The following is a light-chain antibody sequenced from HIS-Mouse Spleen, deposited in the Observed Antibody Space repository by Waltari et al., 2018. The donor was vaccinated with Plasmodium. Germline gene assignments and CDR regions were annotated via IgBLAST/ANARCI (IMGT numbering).Light chain of an antibody. CDR2: GAS. Sequence: EIVMTQSPATLSVSPGERATLSCRASQSVRSNLDWYQQKPGQAPRLRIYGASTRATGIPARFIGSGSGTEFTLTISSLQSEDFAVYYCQQYNNWPFTFGPGTKVDIK. CDR3: QQYNNWPFT. CDR1: QSVRSN. V-gene: IGKV3-15*01. J-gene: IGKJ3*01.